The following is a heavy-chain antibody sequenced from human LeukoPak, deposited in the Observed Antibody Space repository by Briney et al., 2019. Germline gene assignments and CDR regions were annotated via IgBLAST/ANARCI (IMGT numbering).Heavy chain of an antibody. CDR3: AKDGGLTGDPYYFDY. CDR2: ISGSGGST. V-gene: IGHV3-23*01. Sequence: GGSLRLSCAASGFTFSSYAMSWVRQAPGKGLEWVSAISGSGGSTYYADSVKGRFTISRDNSKNTQYLQMNSLRAEDTAVYYCAKDGGLTGDPYYFDYWGQGTLVTVSS. J-gene: IGHJ4*02. D-gene: IGHD7-27*01. CDR1: GFTFSSYA.